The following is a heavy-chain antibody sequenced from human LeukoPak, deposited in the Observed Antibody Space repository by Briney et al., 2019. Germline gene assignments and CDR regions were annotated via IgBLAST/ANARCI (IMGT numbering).Heavy chain of an antibody. J-gene: IGHJ4*02. CDR1: GYTFTSFG. D-gene: IGHD2-15*01. Sequence: GGLVKVSCKPSGYTFTSFGISWVRQAPGQGLEWMGWIGAYNGDTNYAQKFQGRVTMTTDTSTSTAYMDLRSLRSDDTAVYYCTRDHCSGDNCPSFDYWGQGTLVTVTS. V-gene: IGHV1-18*04. CDR3: TRDHCSGDNCPSFDY. CDR2: IGAYNGDT.